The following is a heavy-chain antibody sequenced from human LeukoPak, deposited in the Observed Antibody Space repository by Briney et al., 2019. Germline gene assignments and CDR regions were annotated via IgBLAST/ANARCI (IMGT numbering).Heavy chain of an antibody. CDR1: GGSFRGYF. CDR3: ARGNSRSHLGDHYFYRDV. CDR2: ITHNGGT. Sequence: SETLSLTCAVYGGSFRGYFWGWVRQTPGKGLEWLGEITHNGGTNYMPSLSGRVSVFQDVSKNQFSLKLSSVAAADAGVYYCARGNSRSHLGDHYFYRDVSSEGTTVIVSS. D-gene: IGHD1-26*01. V-gene: IGHV4-34*01. J-gene: IGHJ6*03.